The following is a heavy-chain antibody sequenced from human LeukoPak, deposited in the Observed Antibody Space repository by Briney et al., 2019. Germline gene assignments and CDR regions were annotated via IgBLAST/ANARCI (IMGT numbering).Heavy chain of an antibody. D-gene: IGHD2-2*01. J-gene: IGHJ4*02. Sequence: PSETLSLTCTVSGGSISSYYWSWIRQPPGKGLEWIGYIYYSGSTNYNPSLKSRVTISVDTSKNQFSLKLSSVTAADTAVYYCARDLGGFDCSSTSCYEVVYWGQGTLVTVSS. CDR3: ARDLGGFDCSSTSCYEVVY. CDR1: GGSISSYY. V-gene: IGHV4-59*12. CDR2: IYYSGST.